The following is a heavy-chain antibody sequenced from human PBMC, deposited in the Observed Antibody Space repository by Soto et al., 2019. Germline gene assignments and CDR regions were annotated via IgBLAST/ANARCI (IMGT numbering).Heavy chain of an antibody. CDR3: AKDATYYYDSSGYYGPFDY. J-gene: IGHJ4*02. CDR2: ISYDGSNK. Sequence: HPGGSLRLSCAASGFTFSSYGIHWVRQAPGKGLEWVALISYDGSNKYYADSVKGRFTISRDNSKNTLYLQMNRLRAEDTAMYYCAKDATYYYDSSGYYGPFDYWGQGTLVTVSS. D-gene: IGHD3-22*01. V-gene: IGHV3-30*18. CDR1: GFTFSSYG.